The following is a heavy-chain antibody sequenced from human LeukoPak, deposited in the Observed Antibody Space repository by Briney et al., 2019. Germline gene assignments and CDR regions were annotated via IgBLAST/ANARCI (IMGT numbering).Heavy chain of an antibody. V-gene: IGHV1-69*05. CDR3: ARGRSWQDQGRFDP. CDR1: GGTFSSYA. Sequence: GASVKVSCKASGGTFSSYAISWVRQAPGQGLEWMGGIIPIFGTANYAQKFQGRVTITTDESTSTAYMELSSLRSEDTAVYYCARGRSWQDQGRFDPWGQGTLVTVSS. D-gene: IGHD2-2*01. CDR2: IIPIFGTA. J-gene: IGHJ5*02.